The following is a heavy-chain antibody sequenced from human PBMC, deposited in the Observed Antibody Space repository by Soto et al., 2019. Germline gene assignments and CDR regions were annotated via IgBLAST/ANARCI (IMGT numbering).Heavy chain of an antibody. CDR1: GYTFTTYT. J-gene: IGHJ6*02. CDR3: ARGAAQINYGVDV. CDR2: ISTYSGYT. Sequence: QVQLVQSGAEVKKPGASVKVSCKASGYTFTTYTINWVRQAPGQGLEWMGWISTYSGYTNYAQNLQGRVTMTTDTSTSTADMELRSLKSDDTAVYYCARGAAQINYGVDVWGQGTTVTVSS. V-gene: IGHV1-18*01. D-gene: IGHD6-6*01.